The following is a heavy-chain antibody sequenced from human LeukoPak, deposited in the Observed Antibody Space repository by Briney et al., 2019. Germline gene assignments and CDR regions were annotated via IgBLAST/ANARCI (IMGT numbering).Heavy chain of an antibody. CDR2: IIPIFGTA. Sequence: SVKVSCKASGGTFSSYAISWVRQAPGQGLEWMGGIIPIFGTANYAQKFQGRVTMTRNTSISTAYMELRSLRSDDTAVYYCARDRARGANPFDPWGQGTLVTVSS. D-gene: IGHD3-10*01. CDR1: GGTFSSYA. J-gene: IGHJ5*02. V-gene: IGHV1-69*05. CDR3: ARDRARGANPFDP.